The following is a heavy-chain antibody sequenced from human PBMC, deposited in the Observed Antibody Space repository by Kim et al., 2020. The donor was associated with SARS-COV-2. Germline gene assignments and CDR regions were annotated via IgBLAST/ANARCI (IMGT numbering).Heavy chain of an antibody. CDR3: ARVPLGWELPFDY. CDR1: GGSFSDYY. CDR2: INHSGKT. V-gene: IGHV4-34*01. Sequence: SETLSLTCAVYGGSFSDYYWAWIRQPPGKGLEWIGEINHSGKTGYNPSLKSRVTISIDAPVKQVSLKVTPVTAADTAVYYCARVPLGWELPFDYWGQGTLVTVSS. J-gene: IGHJ4*02. D-gene: IGHD3-10*01.